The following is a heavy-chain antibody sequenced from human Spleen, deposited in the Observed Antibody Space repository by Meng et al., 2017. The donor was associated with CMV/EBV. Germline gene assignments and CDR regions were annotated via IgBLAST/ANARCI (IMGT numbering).Heavy chain of an antibody. V-gene: IGHV4-34*01. CDR2: IHPSGST. Sequence: QGKLQAWASGMLKPSETLSLICGVYGGSFSYYYWSWIRQTPGKGREWIGEIHPSGSTYYNPSLNSRVSMSVDTSKNQFSLNLRSVTAADTAVYYCSRGADAYKSGRSWGQRTLVTVSS. J-gene: IGHJ5*02. CDR1: GGSFSYYY. CDR3: SRGADAYKSGRS. D-gene: IGHD5-24*01.